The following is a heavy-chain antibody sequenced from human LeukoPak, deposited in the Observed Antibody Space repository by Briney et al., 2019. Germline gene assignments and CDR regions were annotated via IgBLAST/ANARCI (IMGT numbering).Heavy chain of an antibody. CDR1: GGSISGYY. CDR2: IYYSGST. J-gene: IGHJ6*03. CDR3: AKAGNWGGYYYYLDV. V-gene: IGHV4-59*01. Sequence: SETRSLTCTVSGGSISGYYWSWIRQSPGKGLEWIGYIYYSGSTNYNPSLKSRVTISLDTSKNQFSLKLSSVTAADTAVYYCAKAGNWGGYYYYLDVWGKGATVTVSS. D-gene: IGHD7-27*01.